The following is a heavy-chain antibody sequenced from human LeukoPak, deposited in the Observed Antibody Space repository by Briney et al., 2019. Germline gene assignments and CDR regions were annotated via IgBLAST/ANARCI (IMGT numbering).Heavy chain of an antibody. D-gene: IGHD2-15*01. CDR2: INPNSGDT. Sequence: ASVKVSCKASGYTFTGYYMHWVRQASGQGLEWMGWINPNSGDTNYAQKFQGRVTMTRDTSISTAYMELSRLRSDDTAVYYCARVDFAWAFDIWGQGTMVTVSS. V-gene: IGHV1-2*02. J-gene: IGHJ3*02. CDR3: ARVDFAWAFDI. CDR1: GYTFTGYY.